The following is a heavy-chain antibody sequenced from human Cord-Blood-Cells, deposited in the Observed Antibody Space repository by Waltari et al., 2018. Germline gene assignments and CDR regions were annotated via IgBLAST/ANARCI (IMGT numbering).Heavy chain of an antibody. D-gene: IGHD2-2*01. CDR2: INPNSGGT. CDR3: ARDFCSSTSCYDY. J-gene: IGHJ4*02. Sequence: QVQLVQSGAEVKKPGASVKVSCKASGYTFTDYYMHWVRQAPGQGLEWMGRINPNSGGTNYAQKFQGRVTMTRDTSISTAYMELSRLRSDDTAVYYCARDFCSSTSCYDYWGQGTLVTVSS. CDR1: GYTFTDYY. V-gene: IGHV1-2*06.